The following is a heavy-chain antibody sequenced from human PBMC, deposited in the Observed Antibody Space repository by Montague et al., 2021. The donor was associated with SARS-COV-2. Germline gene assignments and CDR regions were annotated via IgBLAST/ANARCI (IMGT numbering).Heavy chain of an antibody. D-gene: IGHD6-13*01. Sequence: SLRLSCAASGFTFSAYRMHWVRQAPGQGLEWVARIRADGTTTNYADSVKGRFTISRDNAQDTVYLHMTTLTAEDTAVYYCVRAFSNSFKWFDPWGQGTLVTVSS. V-gene: IGHV3-74*01. J-gene: IGHJ5*02. CDR2: IRADGTTT. CDR3: VRAFSNSFKWFDP. CDR1: GFTFSAYR.